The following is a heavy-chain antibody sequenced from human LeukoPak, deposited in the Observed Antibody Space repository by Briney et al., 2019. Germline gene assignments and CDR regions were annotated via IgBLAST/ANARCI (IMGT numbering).Heavy chain of an antibody. Sequence: GGSLRLSCSASGFTFSDYAMHWVRRAPGKGLEWVAVISYDERNKYYGDSVRGRFTVSRDNSRNTLFLQMNSLRREDTAVYYCARRGSWGEPRPFDYWGQGSLVTVSS. CDR1: GFTFSDYA. CDR2: ISYDERNK. V-gene: IGHV3-30*03. J-gene: IGHJ4*02. CDR3: ARRGSWGEPRPFDY. D-gene: IGHD3-16*01.